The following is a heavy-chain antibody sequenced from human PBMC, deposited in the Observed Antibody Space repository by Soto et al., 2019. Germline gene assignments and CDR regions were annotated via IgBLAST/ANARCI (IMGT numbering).Heavy chain of an antibody. Sequence: QVRLVQSGSEVKKLGASVKVSCKSSDNTFTHYGINWVRQAPGQGLEWMGWISGYNGNTKYAQKFQDRVTMTADTSTRTAFMEVRSLTSDETGVYFCAATGGNYFGLDVWGQGTTVTVSS. CDR1: DNTFTHYG. J-gene: IGHJ6*02. D-gene: IGHD2-8*02. CDR2: ISGYNGNT. V-gene: IGHV1-18*01. CDR3: AATGGNYFGLDV.